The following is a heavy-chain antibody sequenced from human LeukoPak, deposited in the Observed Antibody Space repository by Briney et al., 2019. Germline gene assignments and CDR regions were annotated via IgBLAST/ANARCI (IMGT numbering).Heavy chain of an antibody. CDR1: GFTFDRYW. CDR3: ARGRTDRSSSPSRPTYYYGMDV. V-gene: IGHV4-34*01. Sequence: GSLRLSCEASGFTFDRYWMSWIRQPPGKGLEWIGEINHSGSTNYNPSLKSRVTISVDTSKYQLSLKLSSVTAADTAVYYCARGRTDRSSSPSRPTYYYGMDVWGQGTTVTVSS. D-gene: IGHD6-6*01. J-gene: IGHJ6*02. CDR2: INHSGST.